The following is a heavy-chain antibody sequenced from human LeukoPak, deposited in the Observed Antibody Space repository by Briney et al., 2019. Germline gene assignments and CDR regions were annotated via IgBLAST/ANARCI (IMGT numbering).Heavy chain of an antibody. D-gene: IGHD6-6*01. CDR2: ISNSGGST. J-gene: IGHJ4*02. CDR3: AKETSSSFDY. Sequence: GGSLRLSCAAPGFIFSSYAMNWVRQAPGKGLEWVSGISNSGGSTYYADSVKGRFTISRDNSKNTLYLQMNSLRGEDTAVYYCAKETSSSFDYWGQGPLVTVSS. V-gene: IGHV3-23*01. CDR1: GFIFSSYA.